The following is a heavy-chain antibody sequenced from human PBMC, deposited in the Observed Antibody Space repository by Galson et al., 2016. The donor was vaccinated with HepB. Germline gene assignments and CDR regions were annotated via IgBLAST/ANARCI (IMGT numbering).Heavy chain of an antibody. J-gene: IGHJ4*02. V-gene: IGHV3-7*01. CDR2: IKYDGSEQ. Sequence: GLEWVANIKYDGSEQNYADSVKGRFTISRDNAKNSVDLQMSRLRADDTAVYYCARRNSLDDWGQGALVTVSS. CDR3: ARRNSLDD. D-gene: IGHD1-7*01.